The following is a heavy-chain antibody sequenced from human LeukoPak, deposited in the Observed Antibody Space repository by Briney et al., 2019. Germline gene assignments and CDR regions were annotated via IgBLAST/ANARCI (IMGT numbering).Heavy chain of an antibody. Sequence: GGSLRLSCSASGFTFSNYRMNWVRQAPGKGLECVSSIISSNSYIYYADSVKGRFTISRDNAKNSLYLQMNSLRAEDTAVYYCARDDVTTGAFDYWGQGTLVTVSS. CDR1: GFTFSNYR. V-gene: IGHV3-21*01. CDR3: ARDDVTTGAFDY. CDR2: IISSNSYI. D-gene: IGHD4-11*01. J-gene: IGHJ4*02.